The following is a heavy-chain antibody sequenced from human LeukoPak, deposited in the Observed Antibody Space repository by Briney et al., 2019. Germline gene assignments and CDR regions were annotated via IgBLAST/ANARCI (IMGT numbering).Heavy chain of an antibody. V-gene: IGHV4-59*12. J-gene: IGHJ4*02. CDR3: ARETGSGSLYDY. CDR2: IYYSGST. CDR1: GGSISSYY. Sequence: SETLSLTCTVSGGSISSYYWSWIRQPPGKGLEWIGYIYYSGSTNYNPSLKSRVTISVDTSKKQISLKLSSVTAADTALYYCARETGSGSLYDYWGQGTLVTVSS. D-gene: IGHD3-10*01.